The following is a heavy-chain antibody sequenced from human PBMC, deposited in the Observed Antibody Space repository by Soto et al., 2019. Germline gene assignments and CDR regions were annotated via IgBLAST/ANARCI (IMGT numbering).Heavy chain of an antibody. CDR3: AKDRGYSYGYTPTDY. V-gene: IGHV3-23*01. D-gene: IGHD5-18*01. CDR1: GFTFSSYA. CDR2: ISGSGVST. Sequence: GGSLRLSCAASGFTFSSYAMSWVRQAPGKGLELVSAISGSGVSTYYADSVKGRFTISRDNSKNTLYLQMNSLRAEDTAVYYCAKDRGYSYGYTPTDYWGQGTLVTVSS. J-gene: IGHJ4*02.